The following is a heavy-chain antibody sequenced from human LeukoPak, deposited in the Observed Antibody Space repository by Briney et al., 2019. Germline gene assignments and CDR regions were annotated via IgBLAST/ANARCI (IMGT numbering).Heavy chain of an antibody. J-gene: IGHJ4*02. CDR3: AREYSYGHGLDY. V-gene: IGHV4-59*01. CDR2: IYSSGST. Sequence: PSETLSLTCTVSGGSINNYYWSWIRQPPGKGLGWIGYIYSSGSTNYNPSLKSRVTISVDTSKNQFSLKLSSVTAADTAVYYCAREYSYGHGLDYWGQGTLVTVSS. D-gene: IGHD5-18*01. CDR1: GGSINNYY.